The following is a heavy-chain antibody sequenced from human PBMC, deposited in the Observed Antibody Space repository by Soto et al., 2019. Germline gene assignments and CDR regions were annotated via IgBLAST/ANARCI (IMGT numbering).Heavy chain of an antibody. V-gene: IGHV3-9*01. CDR3: ARDGWSRASGPPDS. CDR1: GFTFDNYA. J-gene: IGHJ4*02. CDR2: ISWNSDTI. D-gene: IGHD6-19*01. Sequence: EVQLVESGGGLVQPGRSLRLSCAASGFTFDNYAMHWVRQAPGKGLEWVTGISWNSDTIGYADPVKGRFTISRDNAKNSLYLQMNSLRAEDTAFYYCARDGWSRASGPPDSWGQGTLVTVSS.